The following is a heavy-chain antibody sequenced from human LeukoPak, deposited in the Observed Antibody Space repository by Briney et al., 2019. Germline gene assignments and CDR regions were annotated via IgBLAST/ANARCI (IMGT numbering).Heavy chain of an antibody. Sequence: GGSLRLSCAASGFTFSSYGMPWVRQAPGKGLEWVAFIRYDGSNKYYADSVKGRFTISRDNSKNTLYLQMNSLRAEDTAVYYCAKGGHYYDSSGYPWYFDLWGRGTLVTVSS. CDR2: IRYDGSNK. V-gene: IGHV3-30*02. CDR3: AKGGHYYDSSGYPWYFDL. CDR1: GFTFSSYG. D-gene: IGHD3-22*01. J-gene: IGHJ2*01.